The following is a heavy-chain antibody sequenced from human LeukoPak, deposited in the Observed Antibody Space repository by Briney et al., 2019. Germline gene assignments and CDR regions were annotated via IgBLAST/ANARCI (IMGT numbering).Heavy chain of an antibody. V-gene: IGHV1-18*01. CDR1: GYTFTSYG. Sequence: GASVKVSCKASGYTFTSYGISWVRQAPGQGLEWMGWVSAYNGNTNYAQKLQGRVTMTTDTSTSTAYMELRSLRSDDTAVYYCARDRRPYYYYYYMDVWGKGTTVTISS. CDR3: ARDRRPYYYYYYMDV. CDR2: VSAYNGNT. J-gene: IGHJ6*03.